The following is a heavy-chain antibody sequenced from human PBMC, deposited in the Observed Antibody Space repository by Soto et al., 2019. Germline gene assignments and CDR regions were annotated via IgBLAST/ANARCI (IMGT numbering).Heavy chain of an antibody. CDR1: GGSFSGYY. Sequence: QVQLQQWGAGLLKPSGTLSLPCAVDGGSFSGYYWGWIRQPPVKGLEWIGEINHSGSTNYNPSLKSRVHISVDTSKNQFSLKLSAVTAADMAVYYCARGRRIQLWYIHDYWGQGTLVTVSS. CDR3: ARGRRIQLWYIHDY. V-gene: IGHV4-34*01. CDR2: INHSGST. D-gene: IGHD5-18*01. J-gene: IGHJ4*02.